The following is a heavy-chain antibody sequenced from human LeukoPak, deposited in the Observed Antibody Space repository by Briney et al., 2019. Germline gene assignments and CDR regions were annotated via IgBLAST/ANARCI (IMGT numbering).Heavy chain of an antibody. CDR2: IKQDGSEK. CDR1: GFTFSSYW. D-gene: IGHD3-16*02. J-gene: IGHJ4*02. V-gene: IGHV3-7*01. Sequence: GGSLRLSCAASGFTFSSYWMSWVRQAPGKGLEWVANIKQDGSEKYYVDSVKGRFTISRDNDRNSLFLQMTSLGAEDTAVYYCARVGGRYSPLGYWGQGTLVTVSS. CDR3: ARVGGRYSPLGY.